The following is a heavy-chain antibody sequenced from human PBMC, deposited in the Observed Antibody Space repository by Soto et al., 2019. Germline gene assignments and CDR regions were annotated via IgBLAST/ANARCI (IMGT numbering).Heavy chain of an antibody. J-gene: IGHJ4*02. CDR1: XXXXXXXA. D-gene: IGHD6-13*01. Sequence: EVQLLESGGGXXXXGGXXXXXCXASXXXXXXXALSXXXXAPGKGLEWVSTIGGGSGSTYYADSVKGRFSISRENSKNTLYLQMSSLRAEDTALYYCATRMYSTSWYYFVSWGQGTLVTVSS. V-gene: IGHV3-23*01. CDR2: IGGGSGST. CDR3: ATRMYSTSWYYFVS.